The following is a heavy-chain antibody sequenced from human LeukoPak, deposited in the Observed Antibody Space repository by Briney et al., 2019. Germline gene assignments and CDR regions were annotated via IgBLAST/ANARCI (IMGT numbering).Heavy chain of an antibody. CDR3: ARDLSSWLAIAFDI. Sequence: GGSLRLSCAASGFTVSSNYMNWVRQAPGKGLEWVSVIYSGGSTYYADSVKGRFTISRDNSKNTLYLQMNSLRAEDTAVYYCARDLSSWLAIAFDIWGQGTMVTVSS. D-gene: IGHD6-13*01. V-gene: IGHV3-66*01. CDR2: IYSGGST. J-gene: IGHJ3*02. CDR1: GFTVSSNY.